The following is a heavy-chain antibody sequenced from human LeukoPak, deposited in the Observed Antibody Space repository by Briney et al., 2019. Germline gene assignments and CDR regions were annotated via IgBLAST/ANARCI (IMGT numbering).Heavy chain of an antibody. CDR1: GFTFSSYG. D-gene: IGHD4-17*01. J-gene: IGHJ4*02. CDR2: IWYDGSNK. CDR3: ASEGDYIPFDY. V-gene: IGHV3-33*01. Sequence: PGRSLSLSCAASGFTFSSYGMHWVRQAPGKGLEWVAVIWYDGSNKYYADSVKGRFTISRDNSKNTLYLQMNSLRAEDTAVYYCASEGDYIPFDYWGQGTLVTVSS.